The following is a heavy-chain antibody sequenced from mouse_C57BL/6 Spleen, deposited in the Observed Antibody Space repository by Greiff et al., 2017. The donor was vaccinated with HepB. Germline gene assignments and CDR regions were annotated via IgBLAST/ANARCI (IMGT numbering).Heavy chain of an antibody. CDR1: GYAFSSSW. Sequence: QVQLKQSGPELVKPGASVKISCKASGYAFSSSWMNWVKQRPGKGLEWIGRIYPGDGDTNYNGKFKGKATLTADKSSSTAYMQLSSLTSEDSAVYFCAREGPYYGSSYGDFDYWGQGTTLTVSS. CDR3: AREGPYYGSSYGDFDY. V-gene: IGHV1-82*01. CDR2: IYPGDGDT. D-gene: IGHD1-1*01. J-gene: IGHJ2*01.